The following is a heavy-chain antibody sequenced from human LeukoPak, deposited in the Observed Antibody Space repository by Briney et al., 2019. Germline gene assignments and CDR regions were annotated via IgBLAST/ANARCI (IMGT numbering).Heavy chain of an antibody. CDR1: GFTFSSYG. CDR2: ISGSGST. CDR3: AKDFHASSGYYLDY. J-gene: IGHJ4*02. Sequence: QPGGSLRLSCAASGFTFSSYGMHWVRQAPGKGLEWVSAISGSGSTYYADSVKGRFTISRDNSKNTLYLQMNSLRAEDTAVYYCAKDFHASSGYYLDYWGQGTLVTVSS. V-gene: IGHV3-23*01. D-gene: IGHD3-22*01.